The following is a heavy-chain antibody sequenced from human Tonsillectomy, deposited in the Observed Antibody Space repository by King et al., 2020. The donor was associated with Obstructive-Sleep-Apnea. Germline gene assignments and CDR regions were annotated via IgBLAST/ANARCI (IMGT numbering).Heavy chain of an antibody. V-gene: IGHV3-30*18. D-gene: IGHD5-18*01. Sequence: VQLVESGGGVVQPGRSLRLSCAASGFTLSTYGMHWVRQAPGKGLEWVAVISYDGINIYYADSVKGRFTISRDNSKNTLYLQMNSLRAEDTALYYCAKEKEPRGYSFGSDYWGQGTLVTVSS. CDR3: AKEKEPRGYSFGSDY. CDR2: ISYDGINI. CDR1: GFTLSTYG. J-gene: IGHJ4*02.